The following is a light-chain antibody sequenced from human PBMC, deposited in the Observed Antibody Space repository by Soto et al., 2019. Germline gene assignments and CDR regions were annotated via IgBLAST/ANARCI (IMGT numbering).Light chain of an antibody. V-gene: IGKV3-15*01. CDR1: QNVRKN. CDR3: LQYDGLPIT. Sequence: ETVMTQSPVALSVSQGERATLSCRARQNVRKNLAWYQQKPGQAPRLLIYGASTRATGIPARFSGDGSGTEFTLTIDILQAEDVVVYCCLQYDGLPITFGQGTRLEIK. J-gene: IGKJ5*01. CDR2: GAS.